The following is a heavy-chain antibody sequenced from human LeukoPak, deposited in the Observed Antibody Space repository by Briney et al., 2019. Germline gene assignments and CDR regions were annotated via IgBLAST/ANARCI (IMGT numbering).Heavy chain of an antibody. CDR2: IYYSGST. CDR1: GGSVSSGSYF. V-gene: IGHV4-61*01. D-gene: IGHD3-22*01. J-gene: IGHJ4*02. Sequence: SETLSLTCTVSGGSVSSGSYFWTWIRQPPGKGLEWIGYIYYSGSTNYNPSLKSRVTISVDTSKNQFSLKLSSVTAADTAVYYCAASRHTYYYDSSAYYPLDYWGQGTLVTVSS. CDR3: AASRHTYYYDSSAYYPLDY.